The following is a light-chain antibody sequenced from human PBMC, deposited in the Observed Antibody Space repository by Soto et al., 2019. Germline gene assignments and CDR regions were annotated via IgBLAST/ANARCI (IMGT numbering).Light chain of an antibody. CDR1: QTVTNDY. CDR2: DAS. CDR3: QQYGFSPIS. J-gene: IGKJ5*01. V-gene: IGKV3-20*01. Sequence: IVLTQSPATLSLSPGERVTLSCRASQTVTNDYLAWYQQKDGQAPRLLIYDASTRATGVPDRFSGSGSGPEYTLTITRLEPEDFAVYSCQQYGFSPISFGQGTRLEIK.